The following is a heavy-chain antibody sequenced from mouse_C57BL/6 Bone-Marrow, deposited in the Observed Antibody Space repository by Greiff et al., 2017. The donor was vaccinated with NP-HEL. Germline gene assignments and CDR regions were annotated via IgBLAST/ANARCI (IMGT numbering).Heavy chain of an antibody. CDR3: ARSPYYRGYYAMDY. Sequence: VQLQESGAELMKPGASVKLSCKATGYTFTGYWIEWVKQRPGHGLEWIGEILPGSGSTTYNEKFKGKATFTADTSSNTAYMQLSSLTTEDSAIYYCARSPYYRGYYAMDYWGQGTSVTVSS. CDR2: ILPGSGST. D-gene: IGHD2-14*01. J-gene: IGHJ4*01. CDR1: GYTFTGYW. V-gene: IGHV1-9*01.